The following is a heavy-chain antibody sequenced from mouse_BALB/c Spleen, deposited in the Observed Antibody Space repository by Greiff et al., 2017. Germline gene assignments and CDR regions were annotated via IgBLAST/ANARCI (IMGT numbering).Heavy chain of an antibody. V-gene: IGHV1-9*01. CDR3: ARTGGSSGRAMDY. CDR2: ILPGSGST. D-gene: IGHD1-1*01. J-gene: IGHJ4*01. Sequence: QVQLKESGAELMKPGASVKISCKATGYTFSSYWIEWVKQSPGHGLEWIGEILPGSGSTNYNEKFKGKATFTADTSSNTAYMQLSSLTSEDSAVYYCARTGGSSGRAMDYWGQGTSVTVSS. CDR1: GYTFSSYW.